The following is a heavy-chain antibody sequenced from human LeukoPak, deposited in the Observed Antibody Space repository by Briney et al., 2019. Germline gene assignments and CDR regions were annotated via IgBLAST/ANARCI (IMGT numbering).Heavy chain of an antibody. CDR1: GFTFSDYY. CDR3: ARHHYCGGDCYIFDY. V-gene: IGHV3-11*04. Sequence: PGGSLRLSCAASGFTFSDYYMSWIRQAPGKGMEWVSYISSSGSTIYYADSVKGRFTISRDNAKNSLYLQMNSLRAEDTAVYYCARHHYCGGDCYIFDYWGQGTLVTVSS. D-gene: IGHD2-21*01. CDR2: ISSSGSTI. J-gene: IGHJ4*02.